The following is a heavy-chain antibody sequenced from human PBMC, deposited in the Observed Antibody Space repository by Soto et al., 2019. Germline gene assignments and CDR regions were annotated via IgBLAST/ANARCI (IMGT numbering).Heavy chain of an antibody. CDR3: ARRWGGTFDY. J-gene: IGHJ4*02. CDR2: IYYSGST. Sequence: QVQLQESGPGLVKPSETLSLTCTVSGGSISSYYWSWIRQPPGKGLEWIGYIYYSGSTNYNPSLKIRVTITVNTSKNQFYVKPRSVTAADTAVDYCARRWGGTFDYCGQGTLFTFSS. CDR1: GGSISSYY. V-gene: IGHV4-59*01. D-gene: IGHD2-21*01.